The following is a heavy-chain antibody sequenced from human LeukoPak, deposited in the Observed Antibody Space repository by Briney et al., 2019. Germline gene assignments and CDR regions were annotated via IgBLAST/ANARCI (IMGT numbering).Heavy chain of an antibody. D-gene: IGHD4-17*01. CDR3: ARGTTDYGDYSWFDP. V-gene: IGHV3-9*01. Sequence: GGSLILSCAASGFTFDDYAMHWVRQAPGKGLEWVSGISWNSGSIGYADSVKGRFTIPRDNAKNSLYLQMNSLRAEDTAVYYCARGTTDYGDYSWFDPWGQGTLVTVSS. J-gene: IGHJ5*02. CDR2: ISWNSGSI. CDR1: GFTFDDYA.